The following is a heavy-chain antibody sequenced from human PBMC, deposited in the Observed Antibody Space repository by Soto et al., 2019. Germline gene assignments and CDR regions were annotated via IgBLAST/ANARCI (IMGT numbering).Heavy chain of an antibody. Sequence: SQTLSLTCAISGDSVSSNSAAWNWIRQSPSRGLEWLGRTYYRSKWYNDYAVSVKSRITINPDTSKNQFSLQLNSVTPEDTAVYYCARDLGPGIAAAGWFDPWGQGTLVTVSS. CDR3: ARDLGPGIAAAGWFDP. V-gene: IGHV6-1*01. CDR1: GDSVSSNSAA. J-gene: IGHJ5*02. D-gene: IGHD6-13*01. CDR2: TYYRSKWYN.